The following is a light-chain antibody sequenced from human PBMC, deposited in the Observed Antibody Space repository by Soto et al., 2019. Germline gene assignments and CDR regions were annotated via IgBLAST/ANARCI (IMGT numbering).Light chain of an antibody. J-gene: IGLJ3*02. CDR1: NNDVGAYNH. V-gene: IGLV2-14*01. CDR2: EVN. Sequence: QSALTQPASVSGSPGQSITISCTGSNNDVGAYNHVSWYQQHPGKAPKLIIYEVNNQPSGVSHRFSGSKSGNTASLTISGLQADDEADYYCASYTISSTRVFGGGTKLTVL. CDR3: ASYTISSTRV.